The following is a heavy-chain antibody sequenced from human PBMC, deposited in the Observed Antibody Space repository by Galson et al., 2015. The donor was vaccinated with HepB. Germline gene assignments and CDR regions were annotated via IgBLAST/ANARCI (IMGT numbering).Heavy chain of an antibody. CDR3: ATWVGSGYTYGYNY. CDR2: FDPEDDET. V-gene: IGHV1-24*01. Sequence: SVKVSCKVSGYTLTGLSMHWVRQAPGKGLEWMGGFDPEDDETIYAQTFQGRVTMTEDTSTDTAYMELSGLRSEDTAVYYCATWVGSGYTYGYNYWGQGTLVTVSS. D-gene: IGHD5-18*01. J-gene: IGHJ4*02. CDR1: GYTLTGLS.